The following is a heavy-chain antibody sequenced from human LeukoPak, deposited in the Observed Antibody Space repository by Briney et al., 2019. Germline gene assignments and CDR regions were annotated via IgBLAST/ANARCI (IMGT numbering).Heavy chain of an antibody. D-gene: IGHD2-15*01. CDR3: ARPYCSGGSCYSGYFVY. V-gene: IGHV5-51*01. CDR2: IYPGDSDT. Sequence: GESLKISCKGSGYSFTSYWIGWVRQMPGKGLEWMGIIYPGDSDTRYSPSFQGQVTISADKSISTAYLQWSSLKASDTAMYYCARPYCSGGSCYSGYFVYWGQGTLVTVSS. CDR1: GYSFTSYW. J-gene: IGHJ4*02.